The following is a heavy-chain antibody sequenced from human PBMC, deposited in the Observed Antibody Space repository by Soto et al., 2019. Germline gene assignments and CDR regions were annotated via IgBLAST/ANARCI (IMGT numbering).Heavy chain of an antibody. CDR1: GDSVTSNSYY. D-gene: IGHD3-10*01. J-gene: IGHJ4*02. Sequence: SETLSLTCTVSGDSVTSNSYYWSWIRHHPGKGLEWIGYIYYRGITQYNPSLKSRVSMSVDTSKNQFSLRLSSVTAADTAVYYCARALGSSPLSFWGQGTQVT. V-gene: IGHV4-31*03. CDR2: IYYRGIT. CDR3: ARALGSSPLSF.